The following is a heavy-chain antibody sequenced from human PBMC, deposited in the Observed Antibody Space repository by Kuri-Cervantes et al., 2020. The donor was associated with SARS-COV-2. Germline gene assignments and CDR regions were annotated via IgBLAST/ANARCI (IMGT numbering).Heavy chain of an antibody. D-gene: IGHD1-26*01. J-gene: IGHJ6*03. CDR1: GFTFSSYS. Sequence: GGSLRLSCAASGFTFSSYSMNWVRQAPGKGLEWVSSISSSSSYIYYADSVKGRFTICRDNAKNSLYLQMNSLRAEDTAVYYCARVHKAGATYYYYYMDVWGKGTTVPSP. CDR3: ARVHKAGATYYYYYMDV. CDR2: ISSSSSYI. V-gene: IGHV3-21*01.